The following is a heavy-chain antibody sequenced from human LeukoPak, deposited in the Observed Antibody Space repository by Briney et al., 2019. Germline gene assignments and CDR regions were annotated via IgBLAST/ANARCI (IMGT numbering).Heavy chain of an antibody. Sequence: PVGALRLSCASSVFTFSRYAMSWVRQAPGKGLEWVSAISGSGGSTYYSDSVKGGFTLSRDNSKNTLYLQMNSLRAEDTAVYYCAKNPSRNNYYDSTYYFDYWGQGTLVTVSS. CDR2: ISGSGGST. CDR3: AKNPSRNNYYDSTYYFDY. D-gene: IGHD3-22*01. V-gene: IGHV3-23*01. CDR1: VFTFSRYA. J-gene: IGHJ4*02.